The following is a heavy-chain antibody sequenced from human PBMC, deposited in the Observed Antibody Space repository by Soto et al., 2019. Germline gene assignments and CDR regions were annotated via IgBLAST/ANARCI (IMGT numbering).Heavy chain of an antibody. Sequence: SETLSLTCAVSGGSISSGGYSWSWIRQPPGKGLEWIGYIYHSGSTYYNPSLKSRVTISVDRSKNQFSLKLSSVTAADTAVYYCARARPVIDPWGQGTLVTVSS. V-gene: IGHV4-30-2*01. CDR2: IYHSGST. CDR1: GGSISSGGYS. J-gene: IGHJ5*02. CDR3: ARARPVIDP.